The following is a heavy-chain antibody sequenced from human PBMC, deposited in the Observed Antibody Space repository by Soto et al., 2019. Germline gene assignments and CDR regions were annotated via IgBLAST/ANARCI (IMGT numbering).Heavy chain of an antibody. J-gene: IGHJ4*02. CDR3: ARDRVYNGYKRVFDY. D-gene: IGHD5-12*01. Sequence: GGSLRLSCAASGFTFSSYSMNWVRQAPGKGLEWVSYISSSSSTIYYADSVKGRFTISRDNAKNSLYLQMNSLRDEDTAVYYCARDRVYNGYKRVFDYWGQGTLVTVSS. CDR1: GFTFSSYS. CDR2: ISSSSSTI. V-gene: IGHV3-48*02.